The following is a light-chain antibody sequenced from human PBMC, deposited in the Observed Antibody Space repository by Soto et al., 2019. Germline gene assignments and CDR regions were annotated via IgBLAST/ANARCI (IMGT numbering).Light chain of an antibody. CDR2: GNS. Sequence: QSVLTQPPSVSGAPGQRVTISCTGSSSNIGAGYDVHWYQQLPGTAPKLLIYGNSNRPSGVPDRFSGSKSGTSASLAITGLQAEDEADYHCAAWDDSLNGWVFGGGTQLTVL. J-gene: IGLJ3*02. CDR1: SSNIGAGYD. V-gene: IGLV1-40*01. CDR3: AAWDDSLNGWV.